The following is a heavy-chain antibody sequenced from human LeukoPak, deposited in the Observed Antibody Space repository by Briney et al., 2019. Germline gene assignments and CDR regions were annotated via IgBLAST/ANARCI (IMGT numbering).Heavy chain of an antibody. CDR1: GFTVSSNY. J-gene: IGHJ4*02. CDR3: AATEWGVLYYFDY. D-gene: IGHD3-16*01. Sequence: GGSLRLSCAASGFTVSSNYMSWVRQAPGKGLEWVLVIYSGGSTYYADSVKGRFTISRDNSKNTLYLQMNSLRAEDTAVYYCAATEWGVLYYFDYWGQGTLVTVSS. V-gene: IGHV3-53*01. CDR2: IYSGGST.